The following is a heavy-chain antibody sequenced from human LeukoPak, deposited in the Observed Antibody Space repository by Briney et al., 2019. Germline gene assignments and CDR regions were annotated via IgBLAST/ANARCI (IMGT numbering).Heavy chain of an antibody. CDR2: IKQDGSEK. Sequence: PGVSLRLSCAASGFTFSKFWMTWVRQAPGKGLEWVATIKQDGSEKYSADSVRGRLSISRDNANNTLYLHMNGLGVEDTAVYFCARAWSYLTLDYWGQGALVTVSS. CDR1: GFTFSKFW. V-gene: IGHV3-7*01. D-gene: IGHD1-26*01. CDR3: ARAWSYLTLDY. J-gene: IGHJ4*02.